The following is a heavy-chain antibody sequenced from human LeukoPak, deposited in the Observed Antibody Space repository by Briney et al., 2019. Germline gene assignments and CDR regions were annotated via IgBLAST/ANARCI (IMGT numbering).Heavy chain of an antibody. CDR1: GYTFTGYY. J-gene: IGHJ4*02. Sequence: ASVKVSCKASGYTFTGYYMHWVRQAPGQGLEWMGWINPNSGGTNYAQKFQGRVTMTRDTSISTAYMELSRLGSDDTAVYYCARALVGRDYYDSSGYYYGTYFDYWGQGTLVTVSS. V-gene: IGHV1-2*02. CDR3: ARALVGRDYYDSSGYYYGTYFDY. D-gene: IGHD3-22*01. CDR2: INPNSGGT.